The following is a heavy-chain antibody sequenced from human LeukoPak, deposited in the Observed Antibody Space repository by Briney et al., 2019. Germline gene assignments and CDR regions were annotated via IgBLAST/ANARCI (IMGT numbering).Heavy chain of an antibody. Sequence: GGSLRLSCAASGFTFSGYTMTWVRQAPGKGLEWVSSISNSSTYIYYADSVKGRFTISRDNVQNSLYLQMNSLRAEDTAVYYCARWVCSTTSCFYFDYWGQGTLVVVSS. CDR2: ISNSSTYI. V-gene: IGHV3-21*01. D-gene: IGHD2-2*01. CDR3: ARWVCSTTSCFYFDY. J-gene: IGHJ4*02. CDR1: GFTFSGYT.